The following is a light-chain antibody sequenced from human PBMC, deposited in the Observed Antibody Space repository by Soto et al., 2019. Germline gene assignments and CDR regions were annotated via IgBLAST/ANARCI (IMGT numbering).Light chain of an antibody. CDR3: QQTYTVPFT. Sequence: DIQVTQSPAFLSLSVGDRLTISCRASQTISSYLSWYQQKVGEAPKRLIYDASSLQSGVPSRFSASGSGTDFTLVISGLQREDFATYVCQQTYTVPFTFGPGTKV. V-gene: IGKV1-39*01. J-gene: IGKJ3*01. CDR2: DAS. CDR1: QTISSY.